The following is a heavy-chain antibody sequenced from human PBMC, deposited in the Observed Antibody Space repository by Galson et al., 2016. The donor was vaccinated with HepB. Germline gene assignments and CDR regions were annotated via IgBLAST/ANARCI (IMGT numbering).Heavy chain of an antibody. CDR1: GGSFSGYY. Sequence: SETLSLTCAVYGGSFSGYYWSWLRQPPGKGLEWIGEVNDSGSTNYNPSLMSRVTISVDTSKNEFSLKLSSVTAADTAVYYCARRRLDSGWYIWWFDPWGQGTLVTVTS. CDR3: ARRRLDSGWYIWWFDP. D-gene: IGHD6-19*01. J-gene: IGHJ5*02. V-gene: IGHV4-34*01. CDR2: VNDSGST.